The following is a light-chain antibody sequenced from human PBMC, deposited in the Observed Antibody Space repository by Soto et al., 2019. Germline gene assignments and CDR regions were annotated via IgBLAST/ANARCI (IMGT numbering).Light chain of an antibody. CDR1: QSVSSIY. V-gene: IGKV3-20*01. J-gene: IGKJ2*01. Sequence: ENVLTQSPGTLSLSPGERATLSCRARQSVSSIYLAWYQQKPGQAPRLLIYGASNRATGIPDRFRGGGSGPDFTLTIDRVEPEDFAVYYCQQYGDSPLYSFGQGTKLEIK. CDR2: GAS. CDR3: QQYGDSPLYS.